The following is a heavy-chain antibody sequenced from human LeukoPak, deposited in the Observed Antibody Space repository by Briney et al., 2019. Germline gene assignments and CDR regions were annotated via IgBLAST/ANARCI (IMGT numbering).Heavy chain of an antibody. CDR2: ISYDGSNK. J-gene: IGHJ4*02. CDR1: GFTFTNYG. CDR3: ARVSGIGIVGSYYFDY. D-gene: IGHD1-26*01. V-gene: IGHV3-30*19. Sequence: GGSLRLSCAASGFTFTNYGMHWVRQAPGKGLEWVAVISYDGSNKYYADSVKGRFTISRDNSKNTLYLQMNSLRAEDTAVYYCARVSGIGIVGSYYFDYWGQGTLVTVSS.